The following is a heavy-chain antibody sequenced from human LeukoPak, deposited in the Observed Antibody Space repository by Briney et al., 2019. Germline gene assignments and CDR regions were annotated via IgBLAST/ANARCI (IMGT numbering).Heavy chain of an antibody. CDR3: VRGGYRGYAEGYFDN. Sequence: GGSLRLSCAASGFTFDDYGMSWVRQAPGKGLEWVSGINWNGGSTGYADSVKGRFTISRDNAKNSLYLQMNSLRAEDTALYYCVRGGYRGYAEGYFDNWGQGTLVTVSS. CDR2: INWNGGST. V-gene: IGHV3-20*04. CDR1: GFTFDDYG. J-gene: IGHJ4*02. D-gene: IGHD5-12*01.